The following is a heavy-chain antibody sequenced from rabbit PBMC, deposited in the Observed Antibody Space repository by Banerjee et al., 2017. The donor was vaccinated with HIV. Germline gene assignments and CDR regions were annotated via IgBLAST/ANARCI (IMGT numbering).Heavy chain of an antibody. CDR1: GFDFSSYYM. Sequence: QEQLKESGGGLVQPGGSLTLSCKASGFDFSSYYMSWVRQAPGKGLEWIGYIDPVFGGIYYASWVNGRFTISKTSSTTVTLQMTSLTAADTATYFCARGATGGDCYFNLWGQGTLVTVS. J-gene: IGHJ4*01. V-gene: IGHV1S45*01. CDR2: IDPVFGGI. CDR3: ARGATGGDCYFNL. D-gene: IGHD2-1*01.